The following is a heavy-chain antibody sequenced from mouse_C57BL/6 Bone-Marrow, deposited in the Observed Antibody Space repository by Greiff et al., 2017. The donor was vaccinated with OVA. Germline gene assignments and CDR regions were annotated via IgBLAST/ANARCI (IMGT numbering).Heavy chain of an antibody. V-gene: IGHV1-69*01. CDR1: GYTFTSYW. D-gene: IGHD4-1*01. CDR3: ARPQTGTYWYFDV. CDR2: IDPSDSYT. Sequence: QQSCKASGYTFTSYWMHWVKQRPGQGLEWIGEIDPSDSYTNYNQKFKGKSTLTVDKSSSTAYMQLSSLTSEDSAVYYCARPQTGTYWYFDVWGTGTTVTVSS. J-gene: IGHJ1*03.